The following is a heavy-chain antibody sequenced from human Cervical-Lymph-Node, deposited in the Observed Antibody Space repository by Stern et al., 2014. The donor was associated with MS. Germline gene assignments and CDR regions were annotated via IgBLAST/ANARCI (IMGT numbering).Heavy chain of an antibody. CDR2: LFPFFGTP. CDR3: ATSTYGLVH. Sequence: QVQLEESGTEVKKPASSVKVSCKAAGDSIDSYGISGGRLVPRQGLEWMGGLFPFFGTPIYAQKFQGRVTMTADESTTTAYMDLTSLSVEDTAVYYCATSTYGLVHWGQGTLVTVSS. CDR1: GDSIDSYG. V-gene: IGHV1-69*01. D-gene: IGHD3-10*01. J-gene: IGHJ4*02.